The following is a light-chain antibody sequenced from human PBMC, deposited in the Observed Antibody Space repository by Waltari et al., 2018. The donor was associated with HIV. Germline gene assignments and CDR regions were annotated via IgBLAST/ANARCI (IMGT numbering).Light chain of an antibody. CDR1: SSDVGSYNV. J-gene: IGLJ3*02. Sequence: QSALTQSASVSGSPGQSLTIPCTGTSSDVGSYNVVSWYQQHPGKAPKLMIYEDNKRPSGVSNRFSGSKSGNTASLTISGLQAEDEADYSCCSYAGSSTWVFGGGTKLTVL. CDR2: EDN. CDR3: CSYAGSSTWV. V-gene: IGLV2-23*01.